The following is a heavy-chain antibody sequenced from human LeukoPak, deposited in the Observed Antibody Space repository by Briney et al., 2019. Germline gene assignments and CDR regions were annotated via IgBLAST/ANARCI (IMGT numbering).Heavy chain of an antibody. CDR2: ISSGSSDI. D-gene: IGHD3-16*01. CDR3: ARDPVTSYDSDY. Sequence: NPGGSLRLSCAASGITFSDYYMSWIRQAPGKGLECVSYISSGSSDINYADSVKGRFTISRHNSKNTLYLQMNSLRAEDTAVYYCARDPVTSYDSDYWGQGTLVTVSS. J-gene: IGHJ4*02. CDR1: GITFSDYY. V-gene: IGHV3-11*05.